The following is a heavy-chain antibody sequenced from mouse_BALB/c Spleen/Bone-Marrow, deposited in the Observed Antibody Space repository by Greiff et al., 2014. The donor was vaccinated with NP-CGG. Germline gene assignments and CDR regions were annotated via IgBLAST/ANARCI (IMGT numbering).Heavy chain of an antibody. CDR2: IWADGTT. CDR3: ARDRGYGNGAMDC. J-gene: IGHJ4*01. CDR1: GFSLTNYG. Sequence: QVQLQQPGPGLVAPSQSLSITCTVSGFSLTNYGVHWVRQPPGKGLEWLGIIWADGTTNYNSALMSRLSITKDNSKSQVFLKMNSLQTNDTAMYYCARDRGYGNGAMDCWGQGTSVTVSS. V-gene: IGHV2-9*02. D-gene: IGHD2-1*01.